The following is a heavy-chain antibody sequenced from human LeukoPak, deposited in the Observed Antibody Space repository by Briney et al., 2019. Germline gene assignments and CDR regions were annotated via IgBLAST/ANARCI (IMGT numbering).Heavy chain of an antibody. Sequence: PGGSLRLSCAASGSTFSSYWMSWVRQAPGKGLEWVANIKQDGSEKYYVDSVKGRFTISRDNAKNSLYLQMNSLRAEDTAVYYCAREQERRIVVVPAVLMGTFDIWGQGTMVTVSS. V-gene: IGHV3-7*01. CDR1: GSTFSSYW. CDR2: IKQDGSEK. J-gene: IGHJ3*02. D-gene: IGHD2-2*01. CDR3: AREQERRIVVVPAVLMGTFDI.